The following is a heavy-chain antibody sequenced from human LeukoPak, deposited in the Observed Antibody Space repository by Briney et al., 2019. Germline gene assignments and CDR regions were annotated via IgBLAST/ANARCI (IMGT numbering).Heavy chain of an antibody. J-gene: IGHJ4*02. CDR3: ARDKGRNVIWTLEY. Sequence: GRSLRLSCAASGFTFSSYGMHWVRQTPAKGLQWVAVIWSDGSNQYYADSLEGRFTISRDNFKNTLYLQMNSLRAEDTAVYYCARDKGRNVIWTLEYWGQGTLVTVSS. CDR1: GFTFSSYG. D-gene: IGHD2-15*01. CDR2: IWSDGSNQ. V-gene: IGHV3-33*01.